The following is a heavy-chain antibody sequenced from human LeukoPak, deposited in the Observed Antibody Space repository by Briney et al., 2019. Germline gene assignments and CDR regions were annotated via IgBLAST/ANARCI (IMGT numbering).Heavy chain of an antibody. D-gene: IGHD3-3*01. Sequence: SETLSLTCAVYGGSFSGYYWSWIRQPPGKGLEWIGEINHSGSANYNPSLKSRVTISVDTSKNQISLKLSSVTAADTAVYYCARGGFSRPRVDYWGQGTLVTVSS. CDR3: ARGGFSRPRVDY. CDR2: INHSGSA. J-gene: IGHJ4*02. CDR1: GGSFSGYY. V-gene: IGHV4-34*01.